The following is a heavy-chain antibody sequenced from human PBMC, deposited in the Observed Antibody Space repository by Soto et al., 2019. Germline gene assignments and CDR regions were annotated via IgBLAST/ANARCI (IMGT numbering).Heavy chain of an antibody. CDR2: INAGNGNT. CDR1: GYTFTSYA. D-gene: IGHD6-19*01. Sequence: QVQLVQSGAEEKKPGASVKVSCKASGYTFTSYAMHWVRQAPGQRLEWMGWINAGNGNTKYSQKFQGRVTITRDTSASTAYMELSSLRSEDTAVYYCARSHPHSCDWFDPWGQGTLVTVSS. V-gene: IGHV1-3*05. CDR3: ARSHPHSCDWFDP. J-gene: IGHJ5*02.